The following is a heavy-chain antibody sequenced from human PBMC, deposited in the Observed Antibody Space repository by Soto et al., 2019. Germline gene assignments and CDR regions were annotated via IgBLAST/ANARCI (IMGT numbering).Heavy chain of an antibody. CDR2: ISSTSSVI. J-gene: IGHJ3*01. CDR3: VRGGSGATSADLFDA. D-gene: IGHD3-10*01. V-gene: IGHV3-21*01. CDR1: GFTFSAYS. Sequence: GGSLRLSCAASGFTFSAYSINWVRQAPGKGLDWVSSISSTSSVIFYAESVRGRFTISRDNAKNSLYLQMNGLRAEDTAVYYCVRGGSGATSADLFDAWGQGTLVTVSS.